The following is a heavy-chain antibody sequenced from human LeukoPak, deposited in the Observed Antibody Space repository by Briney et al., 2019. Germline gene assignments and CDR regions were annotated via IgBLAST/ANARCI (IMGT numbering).Heavy chain of an antibody. CDR3: ARWTGGFDY. V-gene: IGHV3-74*01. CDR1: GFTFSSYW. Sequence: GGSLRLSCAASGFTFSSYWVHWVRQAPGRGLVWVSRINTDGTTTTYVDSVKGRFTISRDNAKNSLYLQMNSLRAEDTAVYYCARWTGGFDYWGQGTLVTVSS. D-gene: IGHD1-26*01. J-gene: IGHJ4*02. CDR2: INTDGTTT.